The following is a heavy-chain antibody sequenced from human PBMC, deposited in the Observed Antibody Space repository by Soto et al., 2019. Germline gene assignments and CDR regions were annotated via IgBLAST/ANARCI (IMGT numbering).Heavy chain of an antibody. Sequence: SETLSLTCTVSGGSVSSGSYYWSWIRQPPGKGLEWIGYIYYSGSTNCNPSLKSRVTISVDTSKNQFSLKLSSVTAADTAVYYCARDRQQQLSFQSVSDYFDWWGQGTLVTVSS. V-gene: IGHV4-61*01. D-gene: IGHD6-13*01. CDR3: ARDRQQQLSFQSVSDYFDW. CDR2: IYYSGST. J-gene: IGHJ4*02. CDR1: GGSVSSGSYY.